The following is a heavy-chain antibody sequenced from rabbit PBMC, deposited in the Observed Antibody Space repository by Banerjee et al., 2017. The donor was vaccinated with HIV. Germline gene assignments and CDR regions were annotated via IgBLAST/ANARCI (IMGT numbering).Heavy chain of an antibody. CDR3: GRSSGSVVYTL. CDR1: GFSFSSSYW. CDR2: IGAGSSGST. D-gene: IGHD4-2*01. V-gene: IGHV1S40*01. J-gene: IGHJ4*01. Sequence: QSLEESGGDLVKPGASLTLTCTASGFSFSSSYWICWVRQAPGKGLEWIACIGAGSSGSTYYASWAKGRFTISKTSSTTVTLQMTSLTAADTATYFCGRSSGSVVYTLWGPGTLVTVS.